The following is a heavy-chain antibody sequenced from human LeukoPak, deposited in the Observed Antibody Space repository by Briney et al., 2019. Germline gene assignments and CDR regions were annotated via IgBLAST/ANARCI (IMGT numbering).Heavy chain of an antibody. J-gene: IGHJ4*02. Sequence: ASVKVSCKASGYTFTSYGISWVRQAPGQGLDWMGWISAYNGNTNYAQKLQGRVTMTTDTSTSTAYMELRSLRSDDTAVYYCARDAEAGYGDADYWYYFDYWGQGTLVTVSS. V-gene: IGHV1-18*01. CDR1: GYTFTSYG. CDR2: ISAYNGNT. CDR3: ARDAEAGYGDADYWYYFDY. D-gene: IGHD4-17*01.